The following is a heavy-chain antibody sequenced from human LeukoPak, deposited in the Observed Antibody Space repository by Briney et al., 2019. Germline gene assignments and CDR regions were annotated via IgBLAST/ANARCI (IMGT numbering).Heavy chain of an antibody. J-gene: IGHJ4*02. V-gene: IGHV3-21*01. CDR3: ARDTRPNYDILTGYPTEYYFDY. CDR2: ISSSSSYI. CDR1: GFTFSSYS. D-gene: IGHD3-9*01. Sequence: GGSLRLSCAASGFTFSSYSMNWVRQAPGKGLEWVSSISSSSSYIYYADSVKGRFTISRDNAKNSLYLQMNSLRAEDTAVYYCARDTRPNYDILTGYPTEYYFDYWGQGTLVTVSS.